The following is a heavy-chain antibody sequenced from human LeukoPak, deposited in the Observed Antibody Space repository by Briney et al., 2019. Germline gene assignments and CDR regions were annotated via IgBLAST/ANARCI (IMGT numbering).Heavy chain of an antibody. J-gene: IGHJ4*02. CDR1: GYTFTSYD. V-gene: IGHV1-8*01. Sequence: ASVKVSCKASGYTFTSYDINWVRQATGQGLEWMGWMNPNSGNTGYAQKFQGRVTMTRNTSISTAYMELSSLRSEDTAVYYCARARHCTNGVCYMYYFDYWGQGALVTVSS. CDR2: MNPNSGNT. CDR3: ARARHCTNGVCYMYYFDY. D-gene: IGHD2-8*01.